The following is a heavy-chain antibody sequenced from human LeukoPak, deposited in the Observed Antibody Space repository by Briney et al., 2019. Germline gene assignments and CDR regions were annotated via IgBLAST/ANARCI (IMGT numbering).Heavy chain of an antibody. CDR2: IYTSGST. J-gene: IGHJ6*03. CDR3: ARSYGYDNYYYYYMDV. Sequence: PSETLSLTCTVSGGSISSYYWSWIRQPAGKGLEWIGRIYTSGSTNYNPSLKSRVTISVDKSKNQFSLKLSSVTAADTAVYYCARSYGYDNYYYYYMDVGRKGTTVTVSS. D-gene: IGHD5-18*01. V-gene: IGHV4-4*07. CDR1: GGSISSYY.